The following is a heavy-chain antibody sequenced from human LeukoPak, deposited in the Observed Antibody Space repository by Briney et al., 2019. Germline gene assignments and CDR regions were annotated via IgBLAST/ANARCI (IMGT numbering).Heavy chain of an antibody. D-gene: IGHD3-3*01. V-gene: IGHV1-2*04. Sequence: ASVSVSCKASGYTFTGYYMHWVRQAPGQGLEWMGWINPNSGGTNYAQKFQGWVTMTRDTSISTAYMELSRLRSDDTAVYYCAREYYDFWSGLHNRYGMDVWGQGTTVTVYS. CDR3: AREYYDFWSGLHNRYGMDV. CDR2: INPNSGGT. J-gene: IGHJ6*02. CDR1: GYTFTGYY.